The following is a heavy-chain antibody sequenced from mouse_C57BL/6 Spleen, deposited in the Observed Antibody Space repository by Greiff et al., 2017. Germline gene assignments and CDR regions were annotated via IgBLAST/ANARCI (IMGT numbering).Heavy chain of an antibody. V-gene: IGHV1-59*01. CDR3: AREGTTVVPYYAMDY. CDR1: GYTFTSYW. J-gene: IGHJ4*01. D-gene: IGHD1-1*01. CDR2: IDPSDSYT. Sequence: QVQLQQPGAELVRPGTSVKLSCKASGYTFTSYWMHWVKQRPGQGLEWIGVIDPSDSYTNYNQKVKGKATLTVDTSSSTAYMQLSSLTSEDSAVYYCAREGTTVVPYYAMDYWGQGTSVTVSS.